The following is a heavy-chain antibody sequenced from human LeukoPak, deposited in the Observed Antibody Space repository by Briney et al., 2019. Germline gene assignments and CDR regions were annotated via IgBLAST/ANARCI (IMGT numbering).Heavy chain of an antibody. Sequence: SETLSLTCTVSGGSISSYYWSWIRQPPGKGLEWIGYIYYSGSTNYNPSLKSRVTISVDKSKNQFLLKLSSVTAADTAVYYCARGGITGTNYWGQGTLVTVSS. D-gene: IGHD1-20*01. CDR2: IYYSGST. V-gene: IGHV4-59*01. J-gene: IGHJ4*02. CDR3: ARGGITGTNY. CDR1: GGSISSYY.